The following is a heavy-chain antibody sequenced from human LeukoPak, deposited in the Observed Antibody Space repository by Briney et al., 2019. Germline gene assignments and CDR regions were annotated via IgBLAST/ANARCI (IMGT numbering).Heavy chain of an antibody. Sequence: ASVKVSCKASGYTFTGYYIHWVRQAPGQGLEWMGWINPNSGATNYAQKFQGRVTMTRDTSISTAYMELSRLRSDDTALYYCAREAPDYSGKKYHFDYWGQGFLVTVSS. CDR1: GYTFTGYY. V-gene: IGHV1-2*02. CDR2: INPNSGAT. J-gene: IGHJ4*02. CDR3: AREAPDYSGKKYHFDY. D-gene: IGHD4-23*01.